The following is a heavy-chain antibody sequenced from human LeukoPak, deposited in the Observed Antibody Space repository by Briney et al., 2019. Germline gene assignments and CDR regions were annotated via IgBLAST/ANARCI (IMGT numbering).Heavy chain of an antibody. CDR3: ARAFGDIVVVPAAHAFDI. V-gene: IGHV1-18*04. D-gene: IGHD2-2*01. CDR1: GDTFTDHY. CDR2: ISAYNGNT. Sequence: ASVKVSCKASGDTFTDHYMHWVRQAPGQGLEWMGWISAYNGNTNYAQKLQGRVTMTTDTSTSTAYMELRSLGSDDTAVYYCARAFGDIVVVPAAHAFDIWSQGTMVTVSS. J-gene: IGHJ3*02.